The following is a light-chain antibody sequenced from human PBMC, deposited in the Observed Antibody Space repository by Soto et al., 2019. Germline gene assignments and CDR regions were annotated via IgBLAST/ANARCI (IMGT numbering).Light chain of an antibody. CDR2: SNH. CDR3: ATWDDSLNGAV. Sequence: QLVLTQPPSASGTPGQGVTISCSGSSSNIASNTVNWYQQLAGTAPKLLIYSNHQRPSGVPDRFSGSKSGTSASLAISGLQSEDESDYYCATWDDSLNGAVFGGGTKVTVL. J-gene: IGLJ2*01. V-gene: IGLV1-44*01. CDR1: SSNIASNT.